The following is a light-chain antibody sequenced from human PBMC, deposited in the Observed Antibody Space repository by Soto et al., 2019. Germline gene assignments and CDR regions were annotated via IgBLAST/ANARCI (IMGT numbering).Light chain of an antibody. V-gene: IGLV2-14*01. J-gene: IGLJ1*01. CDR3: SSYTSSSTLDV. CDR1: SSDVGGYNY. Sequence: QSVLTQPASVSGSPGQSITISCTGTSSDVGGYNYVSWYQQHPGKAPKLMIYDVSNRPPGVSNRFSGSKSGNTASLTISGLQAEDEADYYCSSYTSSSTLDVFGTG. CDR2: DVS.